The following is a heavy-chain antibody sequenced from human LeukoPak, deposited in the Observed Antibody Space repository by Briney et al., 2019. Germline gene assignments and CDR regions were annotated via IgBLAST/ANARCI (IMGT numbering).Heavy chain of an antibody. Sequence: GGSLRLSCAASGFTFSSYSMNWVRQAPGKGLEWVSSISSSSSYIYYADSVKGRFTISRDNAKNLLYLQMNSLRAEDTAVYYCARAQGYCSSTSCYTGDDYWGQGTLVTVSS. CDR3: ARAQGYCSSTSCYTGDDY. J-gene: IGHJ4*02. CDR1: GFTFSSYS. V-gene: IGHV3-21*01. D-gene: IGHD2-2*02. CDR2: ISSSSSYI.